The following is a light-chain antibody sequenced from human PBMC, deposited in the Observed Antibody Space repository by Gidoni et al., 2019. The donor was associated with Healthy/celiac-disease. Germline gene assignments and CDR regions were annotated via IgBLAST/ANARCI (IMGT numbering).Light chain of an antibody. J-gene: IGKJ4*01. CDR3: QQYYSYPLT. CDR1: QGISSY. CDR2: AAS. Sequence: TRMTQSPSSFSASTGDRVTITCRASQGISSYLAWYQQKPGKAPKLLIYAASTLQSGVPSRLSGSGSGTDFTLTISCLQSEDFATYYCQQYYSYPLTFGGXTKVEIK. V-gene: IGKV1-8*01.